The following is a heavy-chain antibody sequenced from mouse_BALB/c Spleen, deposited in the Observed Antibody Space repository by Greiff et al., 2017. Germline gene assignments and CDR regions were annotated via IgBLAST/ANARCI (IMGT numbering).Heavy chain of an antibody. D-gene: IGHD2-4*01. CDR2: IYPGDGDT. CDR3: ARRDDYDDYYAMDY. Sequence: QVHVKQSGAELARPGASVKLSCKASGYTFTSYWMQWVKQRPGQGLEWIGAIYPGDGDTRYTQKFKGKATLTADKSSSTAYMQLSSLASEDSAVYYCARRDDYDDYYAMDYWGQGTSVTVSS. V-gene: IGHV1-87*01. J-gene: IGHJ4*01. CDR1: GYTFTSYW.